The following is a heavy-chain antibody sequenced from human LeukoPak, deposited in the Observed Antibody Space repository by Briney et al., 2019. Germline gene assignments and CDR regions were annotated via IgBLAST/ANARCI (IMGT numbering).Heavy chain of an antibody. D-gene: IGHD7-27*01. V-gene: IGHV4-39*02. CDR1: GFYIYTGGYY. CDR3: ARQTTGGFQWTFDN. J-gene: IGHJ4*02. Sequence: TSETLSLTCTVSGFYIYTGGYYWGWIRRPPGKGLEWIGTTHYSGETFYNPTLKSRVTMSVDTSRNHFSLRLDSVTAADTAVYYCARQTTGGFQWTFDNWGLGTLVTVSS. CDR2: THYSGET.